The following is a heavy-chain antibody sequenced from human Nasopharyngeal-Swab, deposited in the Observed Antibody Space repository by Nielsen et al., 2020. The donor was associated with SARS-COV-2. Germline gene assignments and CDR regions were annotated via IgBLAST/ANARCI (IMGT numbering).Heavy chain of an antibody. CDR3: ARVGVIYGSGAFDI. V-gene: IGHV3-30-3*01. CDR1: GFTFSRYA. J-gene: IGHJ3*02. Sequence: GESLKISCAASGFTFSRYAMHWVRQAPGKGLEWVAVISYDGSNKYYADSVKGRFTISRDNSKNTLYLQMNSLRAEDTAVYYCARVGVIYGSGAFDIWGQGTMVTVSS. CDR2: ISYDGSNK. D-gene: IGHD3-10*01.